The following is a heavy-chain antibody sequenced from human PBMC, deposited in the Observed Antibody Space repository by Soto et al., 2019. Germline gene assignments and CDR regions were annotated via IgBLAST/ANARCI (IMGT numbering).Heavy chain of an antibody. J-gene: IGHJ4*02. Sequence: GGSLRLSCAASGFTFSSYAMSWVRQAPGKGLEWVSTTSGSGGSTFYADSVKGRFTISRDNSKNTLYLQMNSLRAEDTAVYYCAKGSRYGSSSHLGWGQGTLVTVSS. D-gene: IGHD6-6*01. V-gene: IGHV3-23*01. CDR2: TSGSGGST. CDR3: AKGSRYGSSSHLG. CDR1: GFTFSSYA.